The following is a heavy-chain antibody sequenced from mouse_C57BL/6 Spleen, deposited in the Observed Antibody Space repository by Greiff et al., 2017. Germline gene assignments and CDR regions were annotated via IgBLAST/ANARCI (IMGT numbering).Heavy chain of an antibody. CDR2: IDPANGNT. D-gene: IGHD1-1*01. CDR3: AREDYYGSSCPYWYFDV. V-gene: IGHV14-3*01. J-gene: IGHJ1*03. CDR1: GFNIKNTY. Sequence: EVQLQQSVAELVRPGASVKLSCTASGFNIKNTYMHWVKQRPDQGLEWIGRIDPANGNTKYAPKFQGKATITADTSSNTAYLQLSSLTSEDTAIYYFAREDYYGSSCPYWYFDVWGTGTTVTVSS.